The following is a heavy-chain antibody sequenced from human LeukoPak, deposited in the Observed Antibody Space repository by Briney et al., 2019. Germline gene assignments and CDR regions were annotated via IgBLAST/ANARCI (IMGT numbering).Heavy chain of an antibody. Sequence: SETLSPTCAVYGGSFSGYYWSWIRQPPGKGLEWIGETNHSGSTNYNPSLKSRVTISVDTSKNQFSLKLSSVTAADTAVYYCARGKEGDSYGTDYWGQGTLVTVSS. J-gene: IGHJ4*02. CDR1: GGSFSGYY. V-gene: IGHV4-34*01. CDR2: TNHSGST. D-gene: IGHD5-18*01. CDR3: ARGKEGDSYGTDY.